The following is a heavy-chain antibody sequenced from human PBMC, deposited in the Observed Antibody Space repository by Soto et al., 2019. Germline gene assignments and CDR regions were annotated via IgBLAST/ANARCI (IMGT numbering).Heavy chain of an antibody. CDR1: GFTLSGYA. CDR3: ARRARPDFYYMDV. D-gene: IGHD6-6*01. V-gene: IGHV3-64*01. Sequence: EVQLAESGGGLAQPGGSLRLSCAASGFTLSGYAMDWVRQAPGKGLEYVSGISSNGVGTYYSNSVQGRFTISRDNSKNTVYLQMGSLRPEDMAVYYCARRARPDFYYMDVWGKVTTVTVSS. CDR2: ISSNGVGT. J-gene: IGHJ6*03.